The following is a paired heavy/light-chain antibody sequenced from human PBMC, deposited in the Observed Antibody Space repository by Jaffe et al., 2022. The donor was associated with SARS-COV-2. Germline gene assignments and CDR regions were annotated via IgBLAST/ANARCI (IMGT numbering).Heavy chain of an antibody. CDR1: GYSFTSYW. Sequence: EVQLVQSGAEVKKPGESLRISCKGSGYSFTSYWISWVRQMPGKGLEWMGRIDPSDSYTNYSPSFQGHVTISADKSISTAYLQWSSLKASDTAMYYCAFPSAIAVAGYDYYYYGMDVWGQGTTVTVSS. V-gene: IGHV5-10-1*03. J-gene: IGHJ6*02. CDR3: AFPSAIAVAGYDYYYYGMDV. D-gene: IGHD6-19*01. CDR2: IDPSDSYT.
Light chain of an antibody. V-gene: IGKV3-20*01. CDR1: QSVSSSY. J-gene: IGKJ2*01. Sequence: EIVLTQSPGTLSLSPGERATLSCRASQSVSSSYLAWYQQKPGQAPRLLIYGASSRATGIPDRFSGSGSGTDFTLTISRLEPEDFAVYYCQQYGSSMYTFGQGTKLEIK. CDR3: QQYGSSMYT. CDR2: GAS.